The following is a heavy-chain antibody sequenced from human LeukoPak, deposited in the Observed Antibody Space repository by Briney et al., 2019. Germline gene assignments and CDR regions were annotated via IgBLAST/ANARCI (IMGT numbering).Heavy chain of an antibody. V-gene: IGHV3-33*01. CDR1: GFTFSSYG. Sequence: PGRSLRLSCAASGFTFSSYGMHWVRQAPGKGLEWVAVIWYDGSNKYYADSVKGRFTISRDNSKNTLYLQMNSLRAEDTAVYYCARDSYDTAPSGAFDIWGQGTMVTVSS. D-gene: IGHD3-9*01. J-gene: IGHJ3*02. CDR2: IWYDGSNK. CDR3: ARDSYDTAPSGAFDI.